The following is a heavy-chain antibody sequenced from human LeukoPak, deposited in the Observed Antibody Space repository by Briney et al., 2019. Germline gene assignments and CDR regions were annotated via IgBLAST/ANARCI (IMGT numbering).Heavy chain of an antibody. Sequence: GGSLRLSCAASGFTFSSYAMSWVRQAPGKGLEWVSSISGSDGTTYYADSVKGRFTISRDNSKYTLSLQMNSLRAEDTAVYYCAKVDNWKYGHHDFWGQGTLVTVSS. J-gene: IGHJ4*02. CDR3: AKVDNWKYGHHDF. D-gene: IGHD1-1*01. V-gene: IGHV3-23*01. CDR2: ISGSDGTT. CDR1: GFTFSSYA.